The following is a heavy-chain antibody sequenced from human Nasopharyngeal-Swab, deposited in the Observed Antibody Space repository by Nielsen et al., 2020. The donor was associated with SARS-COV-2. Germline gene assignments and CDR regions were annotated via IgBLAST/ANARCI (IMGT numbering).Heavy chain of an antibody. CDR1: GGSISSGSYY. V-gene: IGHV4-61*02. J-gene: IGHJ3*02. Sequence: LRLSCTVSGGSISSGSYYWSWIRQPAGKGLEWIGRIYTSGSTNYNPSLKSRVTISVDTSKNQFSLKLSSVTAADTAVYYCARDSSRYCSSTSCYNDAFDIWGQGTMVTVSS. D-gene: IGHD2-2*02. CDR3: ARDSSRYCSSTSCYNDAFDI. CDR2: IYTSGST.